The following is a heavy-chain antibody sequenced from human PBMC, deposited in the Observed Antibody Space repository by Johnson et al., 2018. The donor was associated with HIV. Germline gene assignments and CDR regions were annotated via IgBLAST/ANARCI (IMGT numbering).Heavy chain of an antibody. CDR2: IYSGGST. Sequence: VQLVESGGGVVQPGRSLRLSCAASGFTFSSYAMHWVRQAPGKGLEWVAVIYSGGSTYYADSVKGRFTISRDNSKNTLYLQMNSLRAEDTAVYYCAKDMGGDRNAFDIWGQGTMVTVSS. CDR1: GFTFSSYA. V-gene: IGHV3-NL1*01. CDR3: AKDMGGDRNAFDI. D-gene: IGHD1-26*01. J-gene: IGHJ3*02.